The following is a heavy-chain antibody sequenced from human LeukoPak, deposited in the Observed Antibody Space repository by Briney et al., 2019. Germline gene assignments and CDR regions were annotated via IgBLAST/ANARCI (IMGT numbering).Heavy chain of an antibody. V-gene: IGHV3-30-3*01. CDR2: ISYDGSDK. CDR1: GFTFSSSA. J-gene: IGHJ6*02. CDR3: ARGYSSGWSASYYYGMDV. D-gene: IGHD6-19*01. Sequence: GGSLRLSCAASGFTFSSSAMHWVRQAPGKGLEWVAVISYDGSDKYYADSVKGRFTISRDNSKNTLYLQMNSQRAEDTAVYYCARGYSSGWSASYYYGMDVWGQGTTVTVSS.